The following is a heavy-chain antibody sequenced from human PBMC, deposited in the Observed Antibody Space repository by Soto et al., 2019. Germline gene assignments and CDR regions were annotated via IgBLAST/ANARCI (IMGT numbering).Heavy chain of an antibody. J-gene: IGHJ4*02. CDR3: VREGRVSCRGGNCFYFDF. CDR1: GYAFTSYG. CDR2: INTYNSDT. V-gene: IGHV1-18*04. D-gene: IGHD2-15*01. Sequence: QVHLVQSGAEVKKPGASVKVSCKASGYAFTSYGMSWVRQAPRQGLEWMGWINTYNSDTNSAPRFSGRTTMTPQTSPSTAFMEMRALTSDEPAVYYCVREGRVSCRGGNCFYFDFWGQGTLVSVSS.